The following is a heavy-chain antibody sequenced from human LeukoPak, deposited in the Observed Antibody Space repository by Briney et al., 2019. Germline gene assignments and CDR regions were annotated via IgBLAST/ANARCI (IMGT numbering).Heavy chain of an antibody. Sequence: SETLSLTCTVSGGSVSGYYWSWIRQPPGKGLEWIGYIYYSGSTNYNPSLKSRVTISVDTSENQFSLKLTSVTAADTAVYYCARDREYSSSGLVWFDPWGHGILVTVSS. CDR3: ARDREYSSSGLVWFDP. V-gene: IGHV4-59*02. CDR1: GGSVSGYY. J-gene: IGHJ5*02. CDR2: IYYSGST. D-gene: IGHD6-6*01.